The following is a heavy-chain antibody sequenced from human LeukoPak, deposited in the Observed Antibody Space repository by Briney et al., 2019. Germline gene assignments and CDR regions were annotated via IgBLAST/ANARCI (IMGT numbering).Heavy chain of an antibody. CDR2: ISSSSSYI. J-gene: IGHJ4*02. D-gene: IGHD3-22*01. CDR1: GFTFSSYI. Sequence: GGSLRLSCAASGFTFSSYIMNWVRQAPGKGLEWVSSISSSSSYIYYADSVKGRFTISRDNAKNSLYLQMNSLRAEDTAVYYCARESQEYYYDSSGYFLDYWGQGTLVTVSS. CDR3: ARESQEYYYDSSGYFLDY. V-gene: IGHV3-21*01.